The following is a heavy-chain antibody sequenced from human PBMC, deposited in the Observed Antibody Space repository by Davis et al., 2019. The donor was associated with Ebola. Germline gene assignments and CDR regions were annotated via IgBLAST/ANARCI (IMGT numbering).Heavy chain of an antibody. CDR1: GGSFSGYY. CDR2: INHSGST. V-gene: IGHV4-34*01. CDR3: ARVGPAAIS. D-gene: IGHD2-2*02. J-gene: IGHJ5*02. Sequence: PSETLSLTCAVYGGSFSGYYWSWIRQPPGKGLEWIGEINHSGSTNYNPSLKSRVTISVDTSKNQFSLKLSSVTAADTAVYYCARVGPAAISWGQGTLVTVSS.